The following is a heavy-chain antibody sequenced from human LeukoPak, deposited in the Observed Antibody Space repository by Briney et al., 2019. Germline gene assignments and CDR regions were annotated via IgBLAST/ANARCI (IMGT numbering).Heavy chain of an antibody. J-gene: IGHJ4*02. CDR2: ISGISGSA. V-gene: IGHV3-23*01. D-gene: IGHD4-17*01. CDR1: GFTFSSYA. Sequence: PGGSPRLSCAASGFTFSSYAMSWVRQAPGKGLEWVSSISGISGSAYYADSVKGRFTISRDNSKNTLYLQMNSLRAEDTAVYSCARLATVTTFSPVVYWGQGTLVTVSS. CDR3: ARLATVTTFSPVVY.